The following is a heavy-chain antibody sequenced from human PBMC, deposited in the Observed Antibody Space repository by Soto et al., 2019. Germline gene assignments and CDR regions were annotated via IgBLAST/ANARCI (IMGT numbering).Heavy chain of an antibody. CDR3: ARDPTYGDYGIDY. Sequence: GSLSLSCAASGFTVSSNYMSWVRQAPGKGLEWVSVIYSGGSTYYADSVKGRFTISRDNSKNTLYLQMNSLRAEDTAVYYCARDPTYGDYGIDYWGQGTLVTVSS. CDR1: GFTVSSNY. J-gene: IGHJ4*02. V-gene: IGHV3-66*01. D-gene: IGHD4-17*01. CDR2: IYSGGST.